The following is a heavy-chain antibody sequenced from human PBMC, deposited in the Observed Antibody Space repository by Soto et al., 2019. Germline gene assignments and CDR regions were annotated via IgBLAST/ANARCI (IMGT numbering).Heavy chain of an antibody. J-gene: IGHJ4*02. Sequence: SEPRSLTCAVAGGCSSSSNWSNWVRQHPGKGLEWIGEIYHSGSTNYNPSLKSRVTISVDKSKNQFSLKVRSVTAADTAVYYCARVLGGSHYIDYFNYWGQGALVTVSS. CDR2: IYHSGST. CDR3: ARVLGGSHYIDYFNY. V-gene: IGHV4-4*02. CDR1: GGCSSSSNW. D-gene: IGHD1-26*01.